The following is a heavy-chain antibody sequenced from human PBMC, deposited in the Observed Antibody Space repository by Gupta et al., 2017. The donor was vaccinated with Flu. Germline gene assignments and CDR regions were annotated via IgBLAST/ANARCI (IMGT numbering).Heavy chain of an antibody. CDR2: VSGSTGRT. CDR1: GFTFSSNV. J-gene: IGHJ5*02. CDR3: ATEPSFGWQQLVPWFDP. D-gene: IGHD6-13*01. V-gene: IGHV3-23*01. Sequence: EVQLLESGGGLVQPGGSLRLSCAASGFTFSSNVMSWVRQAPGKGLEWVSAVSGSTGRTFYADSVKGRFTISRENSKNTLYLQMNSLRAEDTAVYYCATEPSFGWQQLVPWFDPWGQGTLVTVSS.